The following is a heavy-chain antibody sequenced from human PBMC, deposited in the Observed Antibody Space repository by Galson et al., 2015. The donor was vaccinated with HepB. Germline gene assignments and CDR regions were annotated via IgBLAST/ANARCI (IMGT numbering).Heavy chain of an antibody. CDR2: ISTSDTNM. Sequence: SLRLSCAASGFTFSDYYMNWIRQAPGKGLEWVSYISTSDTNMYHADSVKGRFTISRDNAKNSLYLQMNSLRAEDTAVYYCAKLGLKWDLPRDYSFYMDVWGKGTMVTVSS. J-gene: IGHJ6*03. CDR1: GFTFSDYY. V-gene: IGHV3-11*01. CDR3: AKLGLKWDLPRDYSFYMDV. D-gene: IGHD1-26*01.